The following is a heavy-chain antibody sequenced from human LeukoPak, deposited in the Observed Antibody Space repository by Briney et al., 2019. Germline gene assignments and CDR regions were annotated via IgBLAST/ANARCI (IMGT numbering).Heavy chain of an antibody. CDR2: ISGDGGSI. Sequence: GGSLRLSCAASGFTFDDYAIYWVRQGPGKGLEWVSLISGDGGSIYYADSVKGRFTISGDNSKNSLYLQMNSLRTEDTALYYCAKEDYSSSWYALDYWGQGTLVTVSS. D-gene: IGHD6-13*01. J-gene: IGHJ4*02. V-gene: IGHV3-43*02. CDR1: GFTFDDYA. CDR3: AKEDYSSSWYALDY.